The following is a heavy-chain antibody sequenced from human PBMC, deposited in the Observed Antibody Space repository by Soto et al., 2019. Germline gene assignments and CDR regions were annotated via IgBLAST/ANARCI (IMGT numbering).Heavy chain of an antibody. V-gene: IGHV3-66*01. CDR3: ASLESSHSGWYQTQTFDY. J-gene: IGHJ4*02. Sequence: XSLRLSFAASGFTVSSTYMRWVRQAPGKGLEWVSVIYSGGSTYYADSVKGRFTISRDNSKNTLYLQMNSLRAEDTDVYYCASLESSHSGWYQTQTFDYWGQGTLVTVSS. CDR1: GFTVSSTY. D-gene: IGHD6-19*01. CDR2: IYSGGST.